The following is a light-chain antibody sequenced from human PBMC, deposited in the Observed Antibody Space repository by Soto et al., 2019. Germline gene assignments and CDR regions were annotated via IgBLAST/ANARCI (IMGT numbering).Light chain of an antibody. J-gene: IGKJ3*01. Sequence: DIQMTQSPSSLSSSVGDRVTITCQASQDISNYLNWYQQKPGKAPKLLIYDASNLETGVPSRFSGSGSGTDFTFPISSLQPEDIATYHCQQYDNLPPLFTFGPGTNVDIK. CDR1: QDISNY. V-gene: IGKV1-33*01. CDR2: DAS. CDR3: QQYDNLPPLFT.